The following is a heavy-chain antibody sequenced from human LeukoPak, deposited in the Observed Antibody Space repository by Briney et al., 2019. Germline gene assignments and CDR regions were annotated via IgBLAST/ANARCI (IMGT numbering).Heavy chain of an antibody. CDR3: ARIGLVVRKNWYFDL. CDR1: GGSISSGGYY. V-gene: IGHV4-30-2*01. J-gene: IGHJ2*01. D-gene: IGHD2-2*01. CDR2: IYHSGST. Sequence: EPSGTLSLTCTVSGGSISSGGYYWSWIRQPPGKGLEWIGYIYHSGSTYYNPSLKSRVTISVDRSKNQFSLKLSSVTAADTAVYYCARIGLVVRKNWYFDLWGRGTLVTVSS.